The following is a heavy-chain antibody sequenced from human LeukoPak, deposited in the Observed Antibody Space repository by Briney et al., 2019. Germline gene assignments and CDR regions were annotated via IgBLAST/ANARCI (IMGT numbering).Heavy chain of an antibody. Sequence: GESLQISCQGSGYSFTTNWISCVRQVSGKGLEWMGNIDPDDSYINYSPSFQGHVTLSSDKSLSTAYLQWSTLKASDTAIYYCARRWRDGSLDYWGQGTLVTVSS. V-gene: IGHV5-10-1*01. CDR2: IDPDDSYI. D-gene: IGHD5-24*01. J-gene: IGHJ4*02. CDR1: GYSFTTNW. CDR3: ARRWRDGSLDY.